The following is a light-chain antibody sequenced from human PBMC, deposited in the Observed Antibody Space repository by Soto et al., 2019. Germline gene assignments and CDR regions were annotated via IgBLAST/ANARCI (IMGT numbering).Light chain of an antibody. V-gene: IGLV2-23*01. CDR3: SSYAGSRTLV. Sequence: QSVLTQPASVSGSPGQSITISCTGTSSDVGIYNLVSWYQQHPGKAPKLMIYEGSKRPSGVSNRFSGSKSGNTASLTISGLQAEDEADYYCSSYAGSRTLVFGGGTQLTVL. CDR2: EGS. J-gene: IGLJ2*01. CDR1: SSDVGIYNL.